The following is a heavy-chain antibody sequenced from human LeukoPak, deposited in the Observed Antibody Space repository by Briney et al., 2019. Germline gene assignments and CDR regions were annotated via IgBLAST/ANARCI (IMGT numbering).Heavy chain of an antibody. CDR3: ARRGLDY. Sequence: GASVKVSCKASGYTFTSYGISWVRQAPGQGLEWMGWTNNYNNNTNYVQKFQGRVTMTTDTSTNTAYMELRSLRSDDTAVYYCARRGLDYWGQGTLVTVSS. CDR1: GYTFTSYG. CDR2: TNNYNNNT. D-gene: IGHD3-10*01. V-gene: IGHV1-18*01. J-gene: IGHJ4*02.